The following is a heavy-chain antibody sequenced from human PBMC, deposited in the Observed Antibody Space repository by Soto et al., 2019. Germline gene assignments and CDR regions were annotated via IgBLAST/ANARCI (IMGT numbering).Heavy chain of an antibody. Sequence: GGSLRLSCAASGFSVSAKYIICVRQAPGKGLEWVSVIYLRYYTKHADPVRGRFTISRDNFKNTVSLQMSSLRAEDTAVYYCAASVTTSGGCDVWGRGTEVTVSS. CDR3: AASVTTSGGCDV. V-gene: IGHV3-53*01. CDR2: IYLRYYT. CDR1: GFSVSAKY. D-gene: IGHD4-17*01. J-gene: IGHJ3*01.